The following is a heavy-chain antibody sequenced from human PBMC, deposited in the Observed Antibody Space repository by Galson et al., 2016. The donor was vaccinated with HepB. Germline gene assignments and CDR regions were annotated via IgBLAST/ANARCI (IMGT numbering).Heavy chain of an antibody. CDR2: ISGSGSST. Sequence: FAMSWVRQAPGKGLEWVSLISGSGSSTFYADSVKGRFTISRDNSKNTLYLQMNSLRAEDTAVYYCARATHTITYYYDSSGYKVDAFDIWGQGTMVTVSS. D-gene: IGHD3-22*01. J-gene: IGHJ3*02. V-gene: IGHV3-23*01. CDR3: ARATHTITYYYDSSGYKVDAFDI. CDR1: FA.